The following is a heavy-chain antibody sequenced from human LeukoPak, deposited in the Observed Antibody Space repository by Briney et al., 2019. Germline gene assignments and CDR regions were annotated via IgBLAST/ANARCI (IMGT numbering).Heavy chain of an antibody. CDR3: AKDIGQWLVRVFDY. V-gene: IGHV3-7*03. CDR1: GFTFSSYW. Sequence: GGSVRLFCAASGFTFSSYWMSCVRQAPGKGLEWVANIKQDGSEKYYVDSVKGRFTISRDNAKNSLYLQMNSLRAEDMALYYCAKDIGQWLVRVFDYWGQGTLVTVSS. D-gene: IGHD6-19*01. J-gene: IGHJ4*02. CDR2: IKQDGSEK.